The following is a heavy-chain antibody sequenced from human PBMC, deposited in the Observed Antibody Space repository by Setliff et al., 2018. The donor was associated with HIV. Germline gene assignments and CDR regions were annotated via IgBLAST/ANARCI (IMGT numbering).Heavy chain of an antibody. D-gene: IGHD2-8*02. V-gene: IGHV4-34*01. J-gene: IGHJ4*02. Sequence: PSETLSLTCAVYGGSLSSYYWGWIRQPPGKGLEWIGNIYHSGSTYYNPSLKSRVTISVDTSKNQFSLNLRSVTAADTALYFCARLIHTGLLYFDYWGLGMLVTVSS. CDR1: GGSLSSYY. CDR3: ARLIHTGLLYFDY. CDR2: IYHSGST.